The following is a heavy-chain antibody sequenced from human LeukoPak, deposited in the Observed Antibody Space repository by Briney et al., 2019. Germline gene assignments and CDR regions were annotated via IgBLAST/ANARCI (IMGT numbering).Heavy chain of an antibody. Sequence: PGGSLRLSCVASGFIFSTYAMSWVRQAPGKGLEWVSAIGGSGGSTPYADSVKGRFTISRDNSKNTLYLQMNSLRAEDTAVYCCAKEKYDSSGSDAFDIWGQGTMVTVSS. J-gene: IGHJ3*02. CDR2: IGGSGGST. CDR1: GFIFSTYA. D-gene: IGHD3-22*01. V-gene: IGHV3-23*01. CDR3: AKEKYDSSGSDAFDI.